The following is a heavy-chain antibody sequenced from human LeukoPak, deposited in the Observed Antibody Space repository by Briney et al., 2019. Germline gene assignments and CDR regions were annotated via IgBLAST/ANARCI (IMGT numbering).Heavy chain of an antibody. J-gene: IGHJ5*02. CDR1: GGSISSSSYY. CDR3: ARPGFNYYGSGSYSSWFDP. D-gene: IGHD3-10*01. CDR2: IYYSGST. Sequence: SSETLSLTCTVSGGSISSSSYYWGWIRQPPGKGLEWIGSIYYSGSTYYNPSLKSRVTISVDTSKNQFSLKLSSVTAADTAVYYCARPGFNYYGSGSYSSWFDPWGQGTLVTVSS. V-gene: IGHV4-39*01.